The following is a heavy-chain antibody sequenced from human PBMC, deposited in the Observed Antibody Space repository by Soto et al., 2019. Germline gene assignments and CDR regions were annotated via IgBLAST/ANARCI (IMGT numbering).Heavy chain of an antibody. CDR3: AHGSGWLSDS. CDR2: IYWNAAN. D-gene: IGHD6-19*01. Sequence: QITLKESGPPLLKPTQTLTLTCTFSGFSLSSNAVGVNWIRQPPGKALEWLSLIYWNAANHYSPSLRSRLTITEDTSKTQVVLTMTNVDPVDTATYYCAHGSGWLSDSWGQGTLVTVSS. CDR1: GFSLSSNAVG. V-gene: IGHV2-5*01. J-gene: IGHJ4*02.